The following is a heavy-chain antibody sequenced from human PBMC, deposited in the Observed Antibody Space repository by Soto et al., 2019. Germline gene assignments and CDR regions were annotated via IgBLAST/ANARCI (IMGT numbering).Heavy chain of an antibody. V-gene: IGHV4-31*03. CDR1: GGSISSGGYY. Sequence: LSLTCTVSGGSISSGGYYWSWIRQHPGKGLEWIGYIYHTGSTSYTPSLKSRVTISVDKSKNQFSLILNSVTAADTAIYYCARAHYGPSGYYFDSWGQGTLVTVSS. CDR2: IYHTGST. J-gene: IGHJ4*02. D-gene: IGHD3-22*01. CDR3: ARAHYGPSGYYFDS.